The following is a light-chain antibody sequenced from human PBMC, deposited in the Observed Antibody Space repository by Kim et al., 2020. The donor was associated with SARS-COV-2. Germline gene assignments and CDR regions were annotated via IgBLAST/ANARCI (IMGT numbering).Light chain of an antibody. Sequence: QSALTQPCSVSGSPGQLDTISWTGTSSDVGGYNYFSWYQKHPGKDPKLMIYDVSERPSGVPDRFSGSKSGNTASLTISGLQAEDEADYHCCSYAGSPPYVCGTATKVTVL. CDR1: SSDVGGYNY. J-gene: IGLJ1*01. CDR2: DVS. CDR3: CSYAGSPPYV. V-gene: IGLV2-11*01.